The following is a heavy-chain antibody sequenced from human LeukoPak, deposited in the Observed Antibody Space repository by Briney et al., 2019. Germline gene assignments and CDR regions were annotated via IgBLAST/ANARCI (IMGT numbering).Heavy chain of an antibody. J-gene: IGHJ4*02. D-gene: IGHD6-13*01. CDR1: GFTFGDYA. Sequence: GGSLRLSCTASGFTFGDYAMSWVRQAPGKGLEWVSVIYSGGSTYYADSVKGRFTISRDNSKNTLFLQMNSLRDEDTALYYCAKDQGSSWYAYFDYWGQGTLVTVSS. CDR2: IYSGGST. V-gene: IGHV3-66*02. CDR3: AKDQGSSWYAYFDY.